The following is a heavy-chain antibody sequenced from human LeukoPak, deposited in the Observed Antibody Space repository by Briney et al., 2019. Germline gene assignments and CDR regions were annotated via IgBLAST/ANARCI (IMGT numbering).Heavy chain of an antibody. D-gene: IGHD3-22*01. CDR2: INHSGST. CDR1: GGSFSGYY. V-gene: IGHV4-34*01. CDR3: ARVGYDSSPDY. Sequence: SETLSLTCAVYGGSFSGYYWSWIRQPPGKGPEWIGEINHSGSTNYNPSLKSRVTISVDTSKNQFSLKLSSVTAADTAVYYCARVGYDSSPDYWGQGTLVTVSP. J-gene: IGHJ4*02.